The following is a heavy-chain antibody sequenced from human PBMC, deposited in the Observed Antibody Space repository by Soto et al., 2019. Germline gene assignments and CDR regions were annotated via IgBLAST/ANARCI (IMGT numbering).Heavy chain of an antibody. CDR1: GFTFSSYA. Sequence: QVQLVESGGGVVQPGRSLRLSCAASGFTFSSYAMHWVRQAPGKGLEWVAVISYDGSNKYYADSVKGRFTISRDNSKNTLYLQMNSLRAEDTAVYYCARDREKKLLWFGEENYYYGMDVWGQGTTVTVSS. J-gene: IGHJ6*02. D-gene: IGHD3-10*01. CDR2: ISYDGSNK. CDR3: ARDREKKLLWFGEENYYYGMDV. V-gene: IGHV3-30-3*01.